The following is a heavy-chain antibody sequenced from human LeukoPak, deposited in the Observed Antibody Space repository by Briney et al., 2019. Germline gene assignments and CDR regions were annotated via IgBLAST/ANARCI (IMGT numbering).Heavy chain of an antibody. CDR1: GGTFSSYA. Sequence: GASVKVSCKASGGTFSSYAISWVRQAPGQGLEWMGGIIPIFGTANYAQKFQGRVTITTDESTSTAYMELSSLRSDDTAVYYCARPGYSSGWGAFDIWGQGTMVTVSS. D-gene: IGHD6-19*01. CDR3: ARPGYSSGWGAFDI. V-gene: IGHV1-69*05. J-gene: IGHJ3*02. CDR2: IIPIFGTA.